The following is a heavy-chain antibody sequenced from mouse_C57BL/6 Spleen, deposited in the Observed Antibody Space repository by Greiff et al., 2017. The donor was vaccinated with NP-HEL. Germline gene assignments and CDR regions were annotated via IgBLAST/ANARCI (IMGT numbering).Heavy chain of an antibody. V-gene: IGHV1-52*01. D-gene: IGHD4-1*02. Sequence: QVQLQQPGAELVRPGSSVKLSCKASGYTFTSYWMHWVKQRPIQGLEWIGNIDPSDSETHYNQKFKDKATLTVDKSSSTAYMQLSSLTSEDSAVYYCARNPQLRNYFDYWGQGTTLTVSS. CDR3: ARNPQLRNYFDY. CDR2: IDPSDSET. CDR1: GYTFTSYW. J-gene: IGHJ2*01.